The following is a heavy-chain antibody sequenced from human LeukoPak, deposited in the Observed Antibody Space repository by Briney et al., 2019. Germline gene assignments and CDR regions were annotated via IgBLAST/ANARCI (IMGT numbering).Heavy chain of an antibody. D-gene: IGHD3-10*01. Sequence: GGSLRLSCAASGFTFSSYGVHWVRQAPGKGLEWVAVIWYDGTNKYYADSVKGRFTISRDNSKNTLYLQMNSLRAEDTAVYYCARDSRRWFGEPSFDYWGQGTLVTVSS. CDR1: GFTFSSYG. J-gene: IGHJ4*02. V-gene: IGHV3-33*01. CDR3: ARDSRRWFGEPSFDY. CDR2: IWYDGTNK.